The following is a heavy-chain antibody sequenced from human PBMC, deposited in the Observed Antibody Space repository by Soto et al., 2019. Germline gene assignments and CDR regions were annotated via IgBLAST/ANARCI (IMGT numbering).Heavy chain of an antibody. Sequence: QVQLVQSGAEVKKPGASVKVSLRASGYTLTRDGISWVRQAPGQGLEWMGWISAYNGNTKYAQKLQGRVTMTTDTSTSTAYMEVRSLRSDDTAVYYCARDLAVGLVDYWGQGTLVTVSS. CDR3: ARDLAVGLVDY. CDR2: ISAYNGNT. D-gene: IGHD6-19*01. V-gene: IGHV1-18*01. CDR1: GYTLTRDG. J-gene: IGHJ4*02.